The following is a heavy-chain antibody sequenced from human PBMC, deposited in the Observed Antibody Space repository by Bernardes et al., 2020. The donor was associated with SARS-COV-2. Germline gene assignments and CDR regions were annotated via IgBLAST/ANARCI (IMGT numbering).Heavy chain of an antibody. D-gene: IGHD2-15*01. V-gene: IGHV2-5*02. J-gene: IGHJ4*02. CDR2: IYWDDDK. Sequence: SGPTLVKPTQTLTLTCTFSGFSLRTTGVAVGWIRQPPGKALEWLALIYWDDDKRYSTSLKSRLTITKDTSKNQVVLTMINMDPVDTATYYCVYGHCSGGSCPPPFDSWGQGTLVTVSA. CDR3: VYGHCSGGSCPPPFDS. CDR1: GFSLRTTGVA.